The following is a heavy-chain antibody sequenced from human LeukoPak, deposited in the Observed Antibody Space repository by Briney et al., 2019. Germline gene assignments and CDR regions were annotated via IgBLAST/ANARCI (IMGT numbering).Heavy chain of an antibody. J-gene: IGHJ4*02. D-gene: IGHD2-2*02. CDR3: AKTSDQLLYSKFDF. Sequence: GGSLRLSCATSGFTFSFFGMHWVRQAPGKGLEWVAFIQYDGSYKFYADSVQGRFSISRDNSKSTLFLQMNSLRPGDTALYYCAKTSDQLLYSKFDFWGQGTLVTVSS. CDR1: GFTFSFFG. V-gene: IGHV3-30*02. CDR2: IQYDGSYK.